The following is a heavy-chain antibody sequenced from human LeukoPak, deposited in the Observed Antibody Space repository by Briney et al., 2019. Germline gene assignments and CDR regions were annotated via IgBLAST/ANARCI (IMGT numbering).Heavy chain of an antibody. Sequence: GGSLRLSCAASGFNFSSYGMHWVRQAPGKGLQWVAAIWYDDTNKYYADSVRDRFTISRDNSKNTLYLQMNSLRAEDTAVYYCARDGRGGSYYTDYWGQGTLVNVSS. CDR1: GFNFSSYG. CDR3: ARDGRGGSYYTDY. CDR2: IWYDDTNK. J-gene: IGHJ4*02. V-gene: IGHV3-33*01. D-gene: IGHD1-26*01.